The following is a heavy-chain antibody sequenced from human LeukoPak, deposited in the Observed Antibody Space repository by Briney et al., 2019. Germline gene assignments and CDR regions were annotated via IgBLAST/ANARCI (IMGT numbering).Heavy chain of an antibody. CDR2: ISYDGSNK. J-gene: IGHJ3*02. Sequence: GGSLRLSFSASGFTFSSYAIDWVRQAPGKGLEWVAVISYDGSNKYYADSVKGRFTISRDNSKNTLYLQMNSLRAEDTAVYYCAKGTTMVRGVISRGDAFDIWGQGTMVTVSS. CDR1: GFTFSSYA. CDR3: AKGTTMVRGVISRGDAFDI. D-gene: IGHD3-10*01. V-gene: IGHV3-30-3*01.